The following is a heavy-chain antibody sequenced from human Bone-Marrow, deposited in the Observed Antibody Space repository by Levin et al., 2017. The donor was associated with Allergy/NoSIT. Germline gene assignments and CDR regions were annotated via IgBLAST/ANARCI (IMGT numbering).Heavy chain of an antibody. CDR2: ISWNSGSR. Sequence: SLKISCAASGFTFDDYAMHWVRQAPGKGLEWVSGISWNSGSRGYADSVKGRFTISRDNAKNSLYLQMNSLRPEATALYYCARDKRAATPYYLDDWGQGTLVTVSS. D-gene: IGHD2-15*01. CDR3: ARDKRAATPYYLDD. J-gene: IGHJ4*02. CDR1: GFTFDDYA. V-gene: IGHV3-9*01.